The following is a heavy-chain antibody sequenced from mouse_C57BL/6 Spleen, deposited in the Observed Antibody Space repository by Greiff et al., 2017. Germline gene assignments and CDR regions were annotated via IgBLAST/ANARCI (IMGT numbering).Heavy chain of an antibody. CDR2: IYPGDGDT. J-gene: IGHJ4*01. Sequence: QVQLKESGPELVKPGASVKISCKASGYAFSSSWMNWVKQRPGKGLEWIGRIYPGDGDTNYNGKFKGKATLTADKSSSTAYMQLSSLTSEDSAVYFCARESGTHAMDYWGQGTSVTVSS. V-gene: IGHV1-82*01. CDR3: ARESGTHAMDY. CDR1: GYAFSSSW. D-gene: IGHD1-1*01.